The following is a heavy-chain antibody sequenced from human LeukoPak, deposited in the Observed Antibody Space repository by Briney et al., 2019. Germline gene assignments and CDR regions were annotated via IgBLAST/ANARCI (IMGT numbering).Heavy chain of an antibody. CDR3: ARGPRRWLQIN. J-gene: IGHJ4*02. CDR1: LDSTTSNF. D-gene: IGHD5-24*01. V-gene: IGHV4-4*02. Sequence: SETLSLTCTVSLDSTTSNFWSWVRQPPGKSLKWIGEIHRSESPNYNPSLQSRVTKPIHRSRNQIALELSSVTAADTAVYYCARGPRRWLQINWGQGTLVTVSS. CDR2: IHRSESP.